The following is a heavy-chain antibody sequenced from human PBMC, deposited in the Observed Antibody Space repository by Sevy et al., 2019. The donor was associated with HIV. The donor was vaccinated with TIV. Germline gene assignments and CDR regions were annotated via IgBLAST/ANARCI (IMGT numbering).Heavy chain of an antibody. V-gene: IGHV3-30*18. Sequence: GGSLRLSCIGSGFSFSYYGIHWVRQSPGKGLDWVALISHDGINEYYVDSVKGRFTISRDNSKNTVYLEMNSPRNEDTAIYFCANAYSGSYSHSYLYALDVWGQGTTVTVSS. D-gene: IGHD1-26*01. CDR1: GFSFSYYG. CDR2: ISHDGINE. CDR3: ANAYSGSYSHSYLYALDV. J-gene: IGHJ6*02.